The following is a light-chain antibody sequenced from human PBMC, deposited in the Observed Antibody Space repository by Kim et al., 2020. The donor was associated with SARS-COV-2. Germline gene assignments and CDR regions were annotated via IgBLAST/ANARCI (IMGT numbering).Light chain of an antibody. CDR1: SSDVVTYDL. CDR3: CSSAGSDTWL. V-gene: IGLV2-23*02. Sequence: GQSITISCTGASSDVVTYDLVSWYQQYPGKAPKLITYEVMKRPSGVSSRFSASKSGNTASLTISGLQADDEADYYCCSSAGSDTWLFGGGTKLTVL. CDR2: EVM. J-gene: IGLJ3*02.